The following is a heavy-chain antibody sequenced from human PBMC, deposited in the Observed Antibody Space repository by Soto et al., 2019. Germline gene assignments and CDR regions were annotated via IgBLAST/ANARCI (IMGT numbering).Heavy chain of an antibody. CDR2: IYYSGDS. CDR3: VGTGTTDDY. J-gene: IGHJ4*02. CDR1: GASVSSGDYY. V-gene: IGHV4-30-4*08. D-gene: IGHD4-17*01. Sequence: SETLSLTCTVSGASVSSGDYYWSSIRQSPGKGLEWIGYIYYSGDSYYNPSLKGRLTISIDTSKSQFSLILNSVTVADTAIYYCVGTGTTDDYWGRGTLVTVSS.